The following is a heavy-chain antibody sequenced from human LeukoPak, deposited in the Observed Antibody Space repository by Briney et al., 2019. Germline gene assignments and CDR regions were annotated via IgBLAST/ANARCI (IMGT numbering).Heavy chain of an antibody. CDR2: ISSSSSYI. V-gene: IGHV3-21*01. Sequence: PGGSLRLSCAASGFTFSSYSMNWVRQAPGKGLEWVSSISSSSSYIYYADSVKGRFTISRDNAKNSLYLQMNSLRAEDTAVYYCARDGSSTTGTTHWGQGTLVTVSS. CDR1: GFTFSSYS. D-gene: IGHD1-1*01. CDR3: ARDGSSTTGTTH. J-gene: IGHJ4*02.